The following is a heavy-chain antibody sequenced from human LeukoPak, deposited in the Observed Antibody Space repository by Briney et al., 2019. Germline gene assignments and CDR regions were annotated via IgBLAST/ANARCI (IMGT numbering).Heavy chain of an antibody. V-gene: IGHV3-33*01. Sequence: HPGRSLRLCCAASGFTFNSYAMHWVRQAPGKGLEGVAFIWYDGSNKYYADSVKGRFTFSRDNSKNTVYLQMDSLRAEDSAVYYCGRDERGYYDSSGYFGAIDYWGQGTLVTVSS. D-gene: IGHD3-22*01. CDR3: GRDERGYYDSSGYFGAIDY. J-gene: IGHJ4*02. CDR2: IWYDGSNK. CDR1: GFTFNSYA.